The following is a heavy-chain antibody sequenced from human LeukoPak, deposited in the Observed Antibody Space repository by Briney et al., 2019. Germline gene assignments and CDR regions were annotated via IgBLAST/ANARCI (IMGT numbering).Heavy chain of an antibody. J-gene: IGHJ5*01. Sequence: ASVKVSCKASGYIFTNYFMHWVRQAPGQGLEWMGLINPSGSRTNYAQKFQGRVTMTRDTSTSTVYMDLSSLRSDDTAVYYCARGGHLRYDDTGVDSWGHGTLVTVSS. CDR2: INPSGSRT. D-gene: IGHD2-8*02. CDR1: GYIFTNYF. CDR3: ARGGHLRYDDTGVDS. V-gene: IGHV1-46*01.